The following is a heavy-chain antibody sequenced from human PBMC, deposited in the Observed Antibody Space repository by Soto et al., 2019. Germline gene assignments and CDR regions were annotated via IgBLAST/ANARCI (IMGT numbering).Heavy chain of an antibody. Sequence: SVKVSCKAPGGTLSSYAISWVRQAPGQGLEWMGGIIPIFGTANYAQKFQGRVTITADESRSTAYMELSSLRSEDTAVYYCAHLNRFGELSFGWFDPWGQGTLVTVSS. V-gene: IGHV1-69*13. CDR2: IIPIFGTA. CDR1: GGTLSSYA. CDR3: AHLNRFGELSFGWFDP. D-gene: IGHD3-16*01. J-gene: IGHJ5*02.